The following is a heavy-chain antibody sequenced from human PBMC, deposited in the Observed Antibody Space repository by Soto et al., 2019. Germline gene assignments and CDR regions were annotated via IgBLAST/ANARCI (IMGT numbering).Heavy chain of an antibody. D-gene: IGHD6-13*01. CDR1: GFTFSSYG. CDR2: ISYDGSNK. Sequence: QVQLVESGGGVVQPGRSLRLSCAASGFTFSSYGMHWVRQAPGKGLEWVAVISYDGSNKYYADSVKGRFTISRDNSKNTLYLQMNSLRAEDTAGYYCAKDRAASFDYWGQGTLVTVSS. V-gene: IGHV3-30*18. J-gene: IGHJ4*02. CDR3: AKDRAASFDY.